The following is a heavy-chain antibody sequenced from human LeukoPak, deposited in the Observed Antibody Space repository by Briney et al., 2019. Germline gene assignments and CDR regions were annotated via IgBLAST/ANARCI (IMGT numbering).Heavy chain of an antibody. CDR2: IYDRGPA. CDR3: AREQLGHYYDTSAMGYFFDC. J-gene: IGHJ4*02. CDR1: GYAIISGGFS. V-gene: IGHV4-30-2*01. D-gene: IGHD3-22*01. Sequence: SETLSLTCTVSGYAIISGGFSWNWIRQPPGKGLEWIGCIYDRGPAHYNPSLKSRVTISVDKSKNQFSLKLSSVTAADTAVYYCAREQLGHYYDTSAMGYFFDCWGQGTLVTVSS.